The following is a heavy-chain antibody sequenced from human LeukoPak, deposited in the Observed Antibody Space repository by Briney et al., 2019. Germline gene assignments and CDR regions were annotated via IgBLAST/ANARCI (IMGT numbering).Heavy chain of an antibody. Sequence: ASVKVSCKASGGTFSSYAISWVRQATGQGLEWMGWMNPNSGNTGYAQKFQGRVTITRDTSASTAYMELSSLRSEDTAVYYCARVLLDGLDYWGQGTLVTVSS. D-gene: IGHD2-21*01. V-gene: IGHV1-8*03. CDR3: ARVLLDGLDY. CDR2: MNPNSGNT. CDR1: GGTFSSYA. J-gene: IGHJ4*02.